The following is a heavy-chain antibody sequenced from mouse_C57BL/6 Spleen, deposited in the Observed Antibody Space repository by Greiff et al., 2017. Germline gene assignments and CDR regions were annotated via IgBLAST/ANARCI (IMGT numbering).Heavy chain of an antibody. D-gene: IGHD3-2*02. CDR2: IDPSDSET. J-gene: IGHJ3*01. V-gene: IGHV1-52*01. CDR1: GYTFTSYW. Sequence: VKLQQPGAELVRPGSSVKLSCKASGYTFTSYWMHWVKQRPIQGLEWIGNIDPSDSETHYNQKFKDKATLTVDKSSSTAYMQLSSLTSEDSAVYYCARRSSGYWFAYWGQGTLVTVSA. CDR3: ARRSSGYWFAY.